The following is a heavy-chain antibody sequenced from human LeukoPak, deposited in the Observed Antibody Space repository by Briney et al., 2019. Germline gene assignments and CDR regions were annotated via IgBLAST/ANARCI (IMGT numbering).Heavy chain of an antibody. V-gene: IGHV4-39*01. Sequence: PSETLSLTCTVSGGSISSSSYYWGWIRQPPGKGLEWIGSIYYSGSTYYNPSLKSRVTISVDTSKNQFSLKLSSVTAADTAVYYCARGGDYYDSSGYYSNTPLDWGQGTLVTVSS. CDR1: GGSISSSSYY. D-gene: IGHD3-22*01. J-gene: IGHJ4*02. CDR2: IYYSGST. CDR3: ARGGDYYDSSGYYSNTPLD.